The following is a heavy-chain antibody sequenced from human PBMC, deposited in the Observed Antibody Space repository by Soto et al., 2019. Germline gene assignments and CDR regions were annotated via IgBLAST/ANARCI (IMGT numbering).Heavy chain of an antibody. CDR3: AHRRGGSGSFRYYYYGLDV. J-gene: IGHJ6*02. CDR1: GFSLSTSGVG. CDR2: IYWDDDK. V-gene: IGHV2-5*02. D-gene: IGHD3-10*01. Sequence: QITLKESGPTLVKPTQTLTLTCTFSGFSLSTSGVGVGWIRQPPGKALEWLALIYWDDDKRYSPSLKSRLTITKDTSKNQVVLTMTNVDPVDTATYYCAHRRGGSGSFRYYYYGLDVWGQGTTVTVSS.